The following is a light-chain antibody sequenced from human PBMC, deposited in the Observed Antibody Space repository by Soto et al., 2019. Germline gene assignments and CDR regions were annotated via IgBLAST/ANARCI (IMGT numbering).Light chain of an antibody. J-gene: IGLJ3*02. CDR3: QSNDGSLRNWV. CDR1: TSNIGAGYD. Sequence: QSVLTQSPSVSGAPGQRVTISCTGSTSNIGAGYDVHWYQQLPGRAPKLLIFGNYYRPSGVPDRFSGSKSGTSASLAITGLQAEDEADYFCQSNDGSLRNWVFGGGTKLTVL. V-gene: IGLV1-40*01. CDR2: GNY.